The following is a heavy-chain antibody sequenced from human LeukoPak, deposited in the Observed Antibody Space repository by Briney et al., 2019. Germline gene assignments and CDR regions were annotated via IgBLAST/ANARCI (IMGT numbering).Heavy chain of an antibody. V-gene: IGHV3-53*01. CDR2: FYSGGST. D-gene: IGHD6-13*01. CDR3: AKQQGIAAAGTDY. J-gene: IGHJ4*02. CDR1: GFTVSSSY. Sequence: PGGSLRLSCAASGFTVSSSYMSWVRQAPGKGLEWVSVFYSGGSTYYADSVKGRFTISRDNSKNTLYLQMNSLRAEDTAVYYCAKQQGIAAAGTDYWGQGTLVTVSS.